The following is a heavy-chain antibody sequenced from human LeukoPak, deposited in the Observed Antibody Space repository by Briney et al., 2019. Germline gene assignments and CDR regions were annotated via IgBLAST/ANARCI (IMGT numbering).Heavy chain of an antibody. D-gene: IGHD3-22*01. CDR1: GFTFSSYS. V-gene: IGHV3-48*04. CDR2: ISSSSSTI. J-gene: IGHJ4*02. CDR3: ARARGSYYDSSGFPFDY. Sequence: PGGSLRLSCAASGFTFSSYSMNWVRQAPGKGLEWVSYISSSSSTIYYADSVKGRFTISRDNAKNSLYLQMNSLRAEDTAVYYCARARGSYYDSSGFPFDYWGQGTLVTVSS.